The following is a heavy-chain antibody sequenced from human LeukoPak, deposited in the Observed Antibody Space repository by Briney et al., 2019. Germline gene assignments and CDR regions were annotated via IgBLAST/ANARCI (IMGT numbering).Heavy chain of an antibody. D-gene: IGHD3-16*02. CDR2: ISGSGSST. CDR3: AKLGSGNVWGTYRDNWFDP. CDR1: GFTFSNYA. V-gene: IGHV3-23*01. J-gene: IGHJ5*02. Sequence: GGSLRLSCVGSGFTFSNYAVTWVRQAPGKGLEWVSGISGSGSSTYYADSVKGQFTISRDNSKNAVYLQVNSLSAEDTAVYYCAKLGSGNVWGTYRDNWFDPWGQGTLVTVSS.